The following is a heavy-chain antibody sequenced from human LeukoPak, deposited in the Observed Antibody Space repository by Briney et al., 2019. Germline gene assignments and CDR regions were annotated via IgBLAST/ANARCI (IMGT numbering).Heavy chain of an antibody. V-gene: IGHV1-2*02. CDR3: ARAPPGDAFDI. D-gene: IGHD3-10*01. CDR2: INPNNGGT. Sequence: ASVKVSCKTSGYTFIHHYIHWVRQAPGHGLEWMGWINPNNGGTNYAQKFQGRVTMTRDMSTSTVYMELSSLRSEDTAVYYCARAPPGDAFDIWGQGTMVTVSS. J-gene: IGHJ3*02. CDR1: GYTFIHHY.